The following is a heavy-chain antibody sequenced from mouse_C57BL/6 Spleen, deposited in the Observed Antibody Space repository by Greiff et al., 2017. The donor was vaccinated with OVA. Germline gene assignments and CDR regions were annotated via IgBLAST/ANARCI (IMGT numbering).Heavy chain of an antibody. Sequence: DVKLVESGGGLVKPGGSLKLSCAASGFTFSDYGMHWVRQAPEKGLEWVAYISSGSSTIYYADTVKGRFTISRDNAKNTLFLQMTSLRSEDTAMYYCARTYYGNYGFDYWGQGTTLTVSS. V-gene: IGHV5-17*01. J-gene: IGHJ2*01. D-gene: IGHD2-10*01. CDR3: ARTYYGNYGFDY. CDR1: GFTFSDYG. CDR2: ISSGSSTI.